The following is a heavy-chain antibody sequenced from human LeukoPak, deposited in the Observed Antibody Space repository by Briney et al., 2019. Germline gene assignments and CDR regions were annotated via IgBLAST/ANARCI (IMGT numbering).Heavy chain of an antibody. CDR2: IKRETDGGTI. CDR3: TTDRYYDNSELQFQH. D-gene: IGHD3-22*01. Sequence: GGSLRLSCAASGFTFSSYAMSWVRQAPGKGLEWLGRIKRETDGGTIDYAAPVKGRSTISRDDSRNTLYLQMDSLKIEDTAVYYCTTDRYYDNSELQFQHWGQGTLVTVSS. V-gene: IGHV3-15*01. CDR1: GFTFSSYA. J-gene: IGHJ1*01.